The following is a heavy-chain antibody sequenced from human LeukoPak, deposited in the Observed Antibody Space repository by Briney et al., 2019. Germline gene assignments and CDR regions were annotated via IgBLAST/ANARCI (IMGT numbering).Heavy chain of an antibody. J-gene: IGHJ4*02. CDR1: GYTFTGYY. V-gene: IGHV1-2*02. Sequence: ASVKVSCKASGYTFTGYYMHWVRQAPGQGLEWMGWINPNSGGTNYAQKFQGRVTMTRDTSISTAYMELSRLRSDDTAVYYCARVDLYYDFWSGYLGEDFDYWGQGTLVTVSS. CDR2: INPNSGGT. CDR3: ARVDLYYDFWSGYLGEDFDY. D-gene: IGHD3-3*01.